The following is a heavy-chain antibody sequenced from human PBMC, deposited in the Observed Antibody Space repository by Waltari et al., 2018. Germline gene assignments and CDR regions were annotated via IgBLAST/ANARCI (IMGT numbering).Heavy chain of an antibody. CDR1: GGSFSTYA. CDR3: ARGPLSGWFDP. D-gene: IGHD1-26*01. J-gene: IGHJ5*02. Sequence: QAQVVQSGAEVKKPGSSVRVSCKASGGSFSTYAVNWLRQAPGQGLEWMGRIIPVLGKEDYAPKFQGRLTITADKSTSTAYMELSSLKSNDTAVYYCARGPLSGWFDPWGQGTLVTVSS. V-gene: IGHV1-69*04. CDR2: IIPVLGKE.